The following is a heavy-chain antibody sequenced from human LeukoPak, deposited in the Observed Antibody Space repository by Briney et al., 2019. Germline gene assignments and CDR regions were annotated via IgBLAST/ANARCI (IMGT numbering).Heavy chain of an antibody. D-gene: IGHD6-19*01. CDR2: INPSGGST. CDR1: GYTFTSYY. V-gene: IGHV1-46*01. Sequence: EASVKVSCKASGYTFTSYYMHWVRQAPGQGLEWMGIINPSGGSTSYAQKFQGRVTMTTDTSTSTAYMELRSLRSDDTAVYYCARVGSSGWLGSSDSYYFDYWGQGTLVTVSS. J-gene: IGHJ4*02. CDR3: ARVGSSGWLGSSDSYYFDY.